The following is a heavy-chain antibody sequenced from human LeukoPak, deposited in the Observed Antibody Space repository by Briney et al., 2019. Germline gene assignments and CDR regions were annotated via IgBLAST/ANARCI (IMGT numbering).Heavy chain of an antibody. Sequence: ASVKVSCKASGYTFTGYYMHWVRQAPGQGLEWMGWINPNSGGTNYAQKFQGRVTMTRDTSISTAYMELSRLRSDDTAVYYCARVGVRCTNGVCHFDYWGQGTLVTVSS. CDR3: ARVGVRCTNGVCHFDY. V-gene: IGHV1-2*02. D-gene: IGHD2-8*01. CDR2: INPNSGGT. J-gene: IGHJ4*02. CDR1: GYTFTGYY.